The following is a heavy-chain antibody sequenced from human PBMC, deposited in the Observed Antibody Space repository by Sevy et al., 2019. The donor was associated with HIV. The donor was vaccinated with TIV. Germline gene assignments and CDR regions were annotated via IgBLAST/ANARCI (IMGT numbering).Heavy chain of an antibody. CDR1: GFTFSSYW. CDR3: ARMLMRTTVTTGYYGMDV. V-gene: IGHV3-74*01. J-gene: IGHJ6*02. Sequence: GGSLRLSCAASGFTFSSYWMHWVRQAPGKGLVWVSRINSDGSSTSYADSVKGRFTISRDNAKNTLYLQMNSLRAKDTAVYYCARMLMRTTVTTGYYGMDVWGQGTTVTVSS. CDR2: INSDGSST. D-gene: IGHD4-4*01.